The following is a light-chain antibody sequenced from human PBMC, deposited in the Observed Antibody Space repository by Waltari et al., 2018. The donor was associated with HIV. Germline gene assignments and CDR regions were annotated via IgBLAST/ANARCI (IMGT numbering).Light chain of an antibody. CDR1: TSDVGSSDY. CDR2: DVS. J-gene: IGLJ2*01. Sequence: QSALTQPASVSGSPGQSITISCTATTSDVGSSDYVSWYQKHPGKAPQLIIYDVSKRPSGVSSRFSGSKSGNTASLTISGLQADDEANYYCCSYAGSSILVFGGGTKLTVL. CDR3: CSYAGSSILV. V-gene: IGLV2-23*02.